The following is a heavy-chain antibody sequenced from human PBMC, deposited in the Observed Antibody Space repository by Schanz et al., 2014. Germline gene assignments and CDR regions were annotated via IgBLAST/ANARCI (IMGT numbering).Heavy chain of an antibody. Sequence: EVQLVESGGGLVQPGGSLRLSCAASGFTFSNYAMHWVRQAPGKGLSWVSRIDGEGGDTRYADSVKGRFTVFRDNARNMVFLQMNSLRVDDTGVYYCVRDERISSGVWFDPWGQGTLVTVSS. CDR1: GFTFSNYA. J-gene: IGHJ5*02. D-gene: IGHD6-19*01. CDR2: IDGEGGDT. CDR3: VRDERISSGVWFDP. V-gene: IGHV3-74*01.